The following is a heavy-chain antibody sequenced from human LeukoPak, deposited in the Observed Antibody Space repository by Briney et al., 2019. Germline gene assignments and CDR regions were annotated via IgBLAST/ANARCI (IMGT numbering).Heavy chain of an antibody. V-gene: IGHV1-2*02. Sequence: ASVKVSCKASGYTFTGYYMHWVRQAPGQGLEWMGWINPNSGGTNYAQKFQGRVTMTRDTSISTAYMELSRLRSDDTAVYYCARERITMVRGVIFYYYYMDVWGKGTTVTISS. CDR3: ARERITMVRGVIFYYYYMDV. D-gene: IGHD3-10*01. J-gene: IGHJ6*03. CDR2: INPNSGGT. CDR1: GYTFTGYY.